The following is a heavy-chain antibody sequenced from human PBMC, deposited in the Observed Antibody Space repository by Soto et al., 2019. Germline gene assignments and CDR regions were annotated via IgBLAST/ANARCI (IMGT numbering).Heavy chain of an antibody. CDR3: AKDRGSGSYAANYYYYGMDV. V-gene: IGHV3-9*01. D-gene: IGHD3-10*01. CDR2: INWNSGSI. CDR1: GFTFSSYG. Sequence: PGGSLRLSCAASGFTFSSYGMHWVRQAPGKGLEWVSGINWNSGSIGYADSVKGRFTISRDNAKTSLYLQMNSLRAEDTALYYCAKDRGSGSYAANYYYYGMDVWGQGTKVTVSS. J-gene: IGHJ6*02.